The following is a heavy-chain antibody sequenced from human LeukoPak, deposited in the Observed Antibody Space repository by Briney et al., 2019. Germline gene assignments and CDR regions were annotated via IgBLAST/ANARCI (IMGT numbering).Heavy chain of an antibody. CDR3: ARDEDYDNSGYWFYFDY. D-gene: IGHD3-22*01. J-gene: IGHJ4*02. CDR2: ISSSSSTI. CDR1: GFTFSSYS. V-gene: IGHV3-48*02. Sequence: QPGGSLRLSCAASGFTFSSYSMNWVRQAPGKGLEWVSYISSSSSTIYYADSVKGRFTISRDNAKNSLYLQMNSLRDEDTAVYYCARDEDYDNSGYWFYFDYWGQGTLVTVSS.